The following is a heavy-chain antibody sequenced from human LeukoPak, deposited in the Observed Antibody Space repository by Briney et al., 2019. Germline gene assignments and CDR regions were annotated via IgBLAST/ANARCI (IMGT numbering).Heavy chain of an antibody. CDR1: GGSISSYY. J-gene: IGHJ6*03. V-gene: IGHV4-59*01. CDR3: ARGFHDMTDYYYMDV. D-gene: IGHD3-9*01. Sequence: WETLSLTCTVSGGSISSYYWSWIRQPPGKGLEWIGYIYYSGSTNYNPSLKSRVTISVDTSKNQFSLKLSSVTAADTAVYYCARGFHDMTDYYYMDVWGKGTTVTVSS. CDR2: IYYSGST.